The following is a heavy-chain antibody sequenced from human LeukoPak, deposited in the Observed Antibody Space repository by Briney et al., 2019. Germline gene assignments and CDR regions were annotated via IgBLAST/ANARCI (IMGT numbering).Heavy chain of an antibody. Sequence: GGSLRLSCAASGFTFSSYGMHWVRQAPGKGLEWVAVISYDGSNKYYADSVKGRFTISRDNSKNTLYLQMDSLRAEDTAVYYCAKRFGESYAFDIWGQGTMVIVSS. V-gene: IGHV3-30*18. CDR1: GFTFSSYG. CDR3: AKRFGESYAFDI. CDR2: ISYDGSNK. J-gene: IGHJ3*02. D-gene: IGHD3-10*01.